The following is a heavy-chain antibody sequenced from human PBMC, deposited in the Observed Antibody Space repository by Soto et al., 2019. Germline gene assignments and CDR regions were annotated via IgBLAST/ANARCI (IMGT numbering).Heavy chain of an antibody. Sequence: QVQLQESGPGLVKPSQTLSLTCTVSGGSISSGGYYWSWIRQHPGKGLEWIGYIYYSGSTYYNPSLKSRVTISVDTSKNQCSLKLSAVTAADTAVYYCARGTPYSYFYYYMDVWGKGTTVTVSS. J-gene: IGHJ6*03. CDR1: GGSISSGGYY. D-gene: IGHD5-18*01. CDR2: IYYSGST. V-gene: IGHV4-31*03. CDR3: ARGTPYSYFYYYMDV.